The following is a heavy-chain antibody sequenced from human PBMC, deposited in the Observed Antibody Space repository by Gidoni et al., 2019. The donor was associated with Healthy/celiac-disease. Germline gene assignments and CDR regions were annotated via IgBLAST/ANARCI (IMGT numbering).Heavy chain of an antibody. CDR2: SYSSGST. V-gene: IGHV4-39*01. CDR1: GGSISSSSYY. J-gene: IGHJ5*02. CDR3: ARSEVPAAIESHWFDP. Sequence: QRQLQEAGPGLVKPSETLSLTCTGAGGSISSSSYYWGWIRQPPGKGLEWIGSSYSSGSTYYNPSLTSRVTISVDTSKNQFSLKLSSLTAADTAVYSCARSEVPAAIESHWFDPWGQGTLVTVSS. D-gene: IGHD2-2*01.